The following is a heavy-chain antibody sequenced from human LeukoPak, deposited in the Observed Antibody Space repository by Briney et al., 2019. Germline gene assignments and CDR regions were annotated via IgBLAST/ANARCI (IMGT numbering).Heavy chain of an antibody. V-gene: IGHV4-34*01. J-gene: IGHJ6*03. D-gene: IGHD1-26*01. CDR1: GGSFSSHY. CDR2: INHSGGA. CDR3: ARHLGATALYSYYYMDV. Sequence: PSETLSLTCAVYGGSFSSHYWNWIRQPPGKGLEWIGEINHSGGANYDPSLKSRVTISVDTSKNQFSLKLTSVTAADTAVYYCARHLGATALYSYYYMDVWGKGTPVTVSS.